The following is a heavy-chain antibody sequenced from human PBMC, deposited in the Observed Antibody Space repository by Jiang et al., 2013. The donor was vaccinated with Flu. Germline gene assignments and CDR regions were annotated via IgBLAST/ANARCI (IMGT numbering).Heavy chain of an antibody. CDR2: LYSDGTT. Sequence: GLVQPGGSLRLSCAASGFTFSSYWMHWVRQAPGKGLEWVSALYSDGTTYFADSVKGRFTISRDNFKNTVDLQMNSLRADDTAVYYCARSRTTSTTWDSWGQGTLVTVSS. CDR1: GFTFSSYW. J-gene: IGHJ4*02. D-gene: IGHD2-2*01. V-gene: IGHV3-66*01. CDR3: ARSRTTSTTWDS.